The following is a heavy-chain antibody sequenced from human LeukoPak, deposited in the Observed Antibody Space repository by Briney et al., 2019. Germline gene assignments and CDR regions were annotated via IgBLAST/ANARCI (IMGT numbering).Heavy chain of an antibody. J-gene: IGHJ4*02. CDR3: AKVKHRVRNYGNYFDY. CDR1: GFTFDDYA. V-gene: IGHV3-9*01. Sequence: PGRSLRLSCAASGFTFDDYAMHWVRQAPGKGLEWVSGISWNSGSIGYADSVKGRFTISRDNAKNSLYLQMNSLRAEDTALYYCAKVKHRVRNYGNYFDYWGQGTLVTVSS. CDR2: ISWNSGSI. D-gene: IGHD4-11*01.